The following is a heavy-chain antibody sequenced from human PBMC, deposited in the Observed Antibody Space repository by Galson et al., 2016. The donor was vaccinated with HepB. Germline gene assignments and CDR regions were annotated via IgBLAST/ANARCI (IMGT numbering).Heavy chain of an antibody. Sequence: SETLSLTCAVNGGSFSAYFWTWIRQPPGKGLEWLGEIDYSGNTKYNPSLKGRFTMSVDTSKTQFSLKLSSVTAADTAVYYCARHSHTVGLDFWGQGTLVTVSS. D-gene: IGHD1-26*01. CDR2: IDYSGNT. CDR3: ARHSHTVGLDF. J-gene: IGHJ4*02. CDR1: GGSFSAYF. V-gene: IGHV4-34*01.